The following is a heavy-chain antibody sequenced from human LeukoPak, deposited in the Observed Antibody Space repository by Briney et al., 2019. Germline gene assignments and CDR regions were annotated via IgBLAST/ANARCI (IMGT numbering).Heavy chain of an antibody. CDR1: GGSFSGYY. CDR2: INHSGGT. V-gene: IGHV4-34*01. Sequence: SETLSLTCAVYGGSFSGYYWSWIRQPPGKGLEWIGEINHSGGTNYNPSLKSRVTISVDTSKNQFSLKLSSVTAADTAVYYCARDHCSGGSCYFWWGQGTLVTVSS. D-gene: IGHD2-15*01. CDR3: ARDHCSGGSCYFW. J-gene: IGHJ4*02.